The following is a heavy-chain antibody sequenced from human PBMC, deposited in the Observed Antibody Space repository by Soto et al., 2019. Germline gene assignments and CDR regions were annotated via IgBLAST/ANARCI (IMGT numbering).Heavy chain of an antibody. D-gene: IGHD2-2*01. Sequence: ASVKVSCKASGYSFTSYGITWVRQAPGQGLEWMGWISVYTGNTNFAQRLRGRVTMTTDRSTSTAYMELRSLRSDDTAVYYCARGPPFSPYCGSTKCNDAFDIWGQGTIVTVSS. J-gene: IGHJ3*02. CDR1: GYSFTSYG. CDR2: ISVYTGNT. V-gene: IGHV1-18*01. CDR3: ARGPPFSPYCGSTKCNDAFDI.